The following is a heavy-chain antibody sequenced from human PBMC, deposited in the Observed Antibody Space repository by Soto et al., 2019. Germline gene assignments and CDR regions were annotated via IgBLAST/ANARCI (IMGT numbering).Heavy chain of an antibody. D-gene: IGHD5-18*01. CDR3: ARANNVDTGWFDP. J-gene: IGHJ5*02. CDR1: GGSLSSSSYY. CDR2: IYYSGST. Sequence: LSLTCTVSGGSLSSSSYYWGWIRQPPGKGLEWIGSIYYSGSTYYNPSLKSRVTISVDTSKNQFSLKLSSVTAADTAVYYCARANNVDTGWFDPWGQGTLVTVSS. V-gene: IGHV4-39*01.